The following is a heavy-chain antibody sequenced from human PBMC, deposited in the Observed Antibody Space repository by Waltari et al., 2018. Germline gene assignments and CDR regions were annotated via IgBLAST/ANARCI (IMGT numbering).Heavy chain of an antibody. Sequence: QVQLQESGPGLVKPSETLSLTCTVSGGSISSYYWSWIRQPAGKGLEWIGRIYTSGSTNYNPSLKSRVTMSVDTSKNQFSLKLSSVTAADTAVYYCARDGRAYCGGDCPQDAFDIWGQGTMVTVSS. J-gene: IGHJ3*02. V-gene: IGHV4-4*07. D-gene: IGHD2-21*01. CDR3: ARDGRAYCGGDCPQDAFDI. CDR1: GGSISSYY. CDR2: IYTSGST.